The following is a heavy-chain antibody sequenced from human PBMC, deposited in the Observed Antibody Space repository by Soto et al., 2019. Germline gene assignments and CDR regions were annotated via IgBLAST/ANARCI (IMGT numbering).Heavy chain of an antibody. D-gene: IGHD1-26*01. Sequence: EVQLLESGGGLVKPGGSLRLSCAASGFTFSSAWMNWVRQAPGKGLEWVGRVKSKIDGGTTANAAPVKGRFSISRDDAKNTLYLQMNSLKTEDTAVYYCATGMGDLLYWGQGTLVTVSS. J-gene: IGHJ4*02. CDR2: VKSKIDGGTT. V-gene: IGHV3-15*07. CDR3: ATGMGDLLY. CDR1: GFTFSSAW.